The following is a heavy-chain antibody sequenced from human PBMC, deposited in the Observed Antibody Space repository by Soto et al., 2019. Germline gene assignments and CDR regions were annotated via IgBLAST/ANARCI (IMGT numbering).Heavy chain of an antibody. J-gene: IGHJ6*02. CDR1: GYTFSSYG. CDR2: ISAYNGNT. V-gene: IGHV1-18*01. CDR3: ARLTFNSSGPKTTDV. Sequence: ASVKVSCKASGYTFSSYGISWVRQAPGQGLEWMGWISAYNGNTNYAQKLQGRVTMSTDTSTSTAYMELRSLRSDDTAMYYCARLTFNSSGPKTTDVWGQGTTVTVSS. D-gene: IGHD6-6*01.